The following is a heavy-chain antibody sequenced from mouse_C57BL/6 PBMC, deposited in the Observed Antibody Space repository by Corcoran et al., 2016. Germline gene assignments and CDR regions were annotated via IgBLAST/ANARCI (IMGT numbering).Heavy chain of an antibody. J-gene: IGHJ3*01. D-gene: IGHD2-1*01. Sequence: EVQLQQSGPELVKPGASVKISCKASGYTFTDYYMNWVKQSHGKSLEWIGDINPNNGGTSYNQKFKGKATLTVDKSSSTAYMELRSLTSEDSAVYYCARRAPGKQLAYWGQGTLVTVSA. CDR3: ARRAPGKQLAY. CDR2: INPNNGGT. V-gene: IGHV1-26*01. CDR1: GYTFTDYY.